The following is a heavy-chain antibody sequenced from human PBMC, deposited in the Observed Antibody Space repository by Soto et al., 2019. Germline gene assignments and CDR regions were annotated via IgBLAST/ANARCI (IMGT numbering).Heavy chain of an antibody. D-gene: IGHD1-26*01. V-gene: IGHV4-31*03. CDR3: AKSVGTTTGLVFDS. CDR1: GGSISSGGYY. CDR2: IHHSGST. Sequence: QVQLQESGPGLVKPSQTLSLTCTVSGGSISSGGYYWNWIRQHPGKGLEWIAYIHHSGSTYYNPSLQSRVTISVDTSKNQLSLRLSSLTVADTAVYYCAKSVGTTTGLVFDSWGQGTLVTVSS. J-gene: IGHJ4*02.